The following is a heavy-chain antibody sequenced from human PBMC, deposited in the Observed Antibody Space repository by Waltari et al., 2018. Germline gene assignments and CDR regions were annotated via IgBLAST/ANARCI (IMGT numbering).Heavy chain of an antibody. CDR1: GGSIRSSSYY. CDR2: IYYSGST. V-gene: IGHV4-39*01. J-gene: IGHJ6*02. D-gene: IGHD4-17*01. Sequence: QLQLQESGPGLVTPSETLSLTCTVSGGSIRSSSYYWGWIRPPPGPGLEWIGSIYYSGSTYYNPSLKSRVTISVDTSKNQFSLKLSSVTAADTAVYYCARTTDYGDPDYYYYYGMDVWGQGTTVTVSS. CDR3: ARTTDYGDPDYYYYYGMDV.